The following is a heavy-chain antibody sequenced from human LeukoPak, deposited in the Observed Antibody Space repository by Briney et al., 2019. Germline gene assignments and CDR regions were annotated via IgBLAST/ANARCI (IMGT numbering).Heavy chain of an antibody. Sequence: PSEPLSLTCAVSGGSISSYYWSWIRQPPGKGLEWIGYIYYSGSTNYNPSLKSRVTISVDTSKNQFSLKLSSVTAADTAVYYCARGMQQLYHFDSWGRGTLVTVSS. CDR1: GGSISSYY. J-gene: IGHJ4*02. V-gene: IGHV4-59*01. CDR3: ARGMQQLYHFDS. CDR2: IYYSGST. D-gene: IGHD6-13*01.